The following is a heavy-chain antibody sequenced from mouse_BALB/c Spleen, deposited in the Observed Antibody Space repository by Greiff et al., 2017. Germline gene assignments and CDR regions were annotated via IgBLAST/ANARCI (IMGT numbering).Heavy chain of an antibody. D-gene: IGHD2-10*01. CDR3: ARSGTAYYISFAY. Sequence: EVQLVESGGGLVQPGGSRKLSCAASGFTFSSFGMHWVRQAPEKGLEWVAYISSGSSTIYYADTVKGRFTISRDNPKNTLFLQMTSLRSEDTAMYYCARSGTAYYISFAYWGQGTLVTVSA. CDR2: ISSGSSTI. V-gene: IGHV5-17*02. CDR1: GFTFSSFG. J-gene: IGHJ3*01.